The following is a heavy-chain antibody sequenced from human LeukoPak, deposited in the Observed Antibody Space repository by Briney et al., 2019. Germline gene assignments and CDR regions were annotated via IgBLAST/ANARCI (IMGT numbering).Heavy chain of an antibody. V-gene: IGHV3-23*01. D-gene: IGHD1-26*01. CDR2: ISGGGGST. J-gene: IGHJ4*02. CDR1: GFTFTSYS. Sequence: GGSLRLSCAASGFTFTSYSMNWVRQAPGKGLEWVSTISGGGGSTYYADSVKGRFTISRDNSKNTLYLQVNSLRAEDTAVHYCAKGGKWDVTPFDYWGQGTLVTVSS. CDR3: AKGGKWDVTPFDY.